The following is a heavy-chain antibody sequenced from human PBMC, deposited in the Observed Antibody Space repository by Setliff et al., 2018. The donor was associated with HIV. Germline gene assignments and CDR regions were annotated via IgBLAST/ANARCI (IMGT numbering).Heavy chain of an antibody. CDR1: GYSISSGYY. CDR3: ARGVPLLPPNF. CDR2: IYHNGIT. V-gene: IGHV4-38-2*01. J-gene: IGHJ4*02. D-gene: IGHD2-21*02. Sequence: SETLSLTCGVSGYSISSGYYWGWIRQPPGKGLEWIGSIYHNGITYYNPSLKSRVTISVDTSERQFSLRMTSTTAADTAVYYCARGVPLLPPNFWGQGTLVTVSS.